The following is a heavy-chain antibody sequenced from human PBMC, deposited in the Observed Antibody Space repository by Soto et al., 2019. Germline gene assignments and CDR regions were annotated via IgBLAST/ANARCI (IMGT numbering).Heavy chain of an antibody. CDR3: ARDRRYSSGWYGEFDY. CDR1: GGSISSYY. V-gene: IGHV4-59*01. D-gene: IGHD6-19*01. CDR2: IYCSGST. J-gene: IGHJ4*02. Sequence: SETLSLTCTVSGGSISSYYWSWIRQPPGKGLEWIGYIYCSGSTNYNPSLKSRVTISVDTSKNQFSLKLSSVTAADTAVYYCARDRRYSSGWYGEFDYWGQGTLVTVSS.